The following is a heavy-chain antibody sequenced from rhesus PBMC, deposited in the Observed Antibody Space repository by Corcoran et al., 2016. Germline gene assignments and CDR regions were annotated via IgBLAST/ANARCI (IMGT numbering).Heavy chain of an antibody. CDR2: INNDGVGT. J-gene: IGHJ5-1*01. CDR3: TRGFGGV. D-gene: IGHD3-3*01. CDR1: GFPFRTFL. V-gene: IGHV3-119*01. Sequence: VHLADSGGGLVQPGGSLRLSCVASGFPFRTFLFYWFRQPPGKGLEWDSRINNDGVGTNYADSVKGRCTVSRENAKKSLYLQMNSLRAEDTAIYYCTRGFGGVWGQGGLVTVSS.